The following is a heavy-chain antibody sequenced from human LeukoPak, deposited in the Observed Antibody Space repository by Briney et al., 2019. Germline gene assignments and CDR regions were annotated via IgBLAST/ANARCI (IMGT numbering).Heavy chain of an antibody. CDR1: GGSISSYY. D-gene: IGHD6-6*01. Sequence: SETLSLTCTVSGGSISSYYWSWIRQPAGKGLEWIGRIYTSGSTNYNPSLKSRVTMSVDTSKNQFSLELSSVTAADTAVYYCARGIAAPPGYYYYYMDVWGKGTTVTVSS. CDR2: IYTSGST. J-gene: IGHJ6*03. CDR3: ARGIAAPPGYYYYYMDV. V-gene: IGHV4-4*07.